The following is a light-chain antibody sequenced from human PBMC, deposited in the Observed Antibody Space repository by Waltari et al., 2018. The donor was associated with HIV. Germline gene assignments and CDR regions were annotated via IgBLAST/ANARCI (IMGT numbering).Light chain of an antibody. Sequence: DIVMTQSPDSLAVSLGERATIDCKSSQSVLNSPNNKNHLAWYQQKPGQPPKLLIYWASTRESGVPDRFSGSGSGTDFTLTISTLQAEDVAVYYCQQYFSLPLTFGGGTKLEVK. CDR2: WAS. CDR3: QQYFSLPLT. V-gene: IGKV4-1*01. J-gene: IGKJ4*01. CDR1: QSVLNSPNNKNH.